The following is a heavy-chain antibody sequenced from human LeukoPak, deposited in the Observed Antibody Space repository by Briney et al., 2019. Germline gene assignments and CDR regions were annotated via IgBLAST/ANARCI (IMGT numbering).Heavy chain of an antibody. Sequence: ASVKVSCKASGYTFTGYYMHWVRQAPGQGLEWMGWINPNSGGTNYAQKFQGRVTMTRDTSISTAYMELSRLRSDDTAVYYCARELIAARYWFGPWGQGTLVTVSS. CDR3: ARELIAARYWFGP. V-gene: IGHV1-2*02. J-gene: IGHJ5*02. CDR1: GYTFTGYY. CDR2: INPNSGGT. D-gene: IGHD6-6*01.